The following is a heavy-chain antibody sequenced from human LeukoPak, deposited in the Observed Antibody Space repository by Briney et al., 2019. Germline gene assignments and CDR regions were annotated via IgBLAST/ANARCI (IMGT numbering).Heavy chain of an antibody. CDR1: GGSFSGYY. V-gene: IGHV4-34*01. Sequence: PSETLSLTCAVYGGSFSGYYWNWIRQTPGQGLEWVGEISHSGIINYIPSLMSRVSLSVDTSTNQFSLKLTSVTSADTAVYYGARREFYGSGRSFDSWGQGTLVTVSS. D-gene: IGHD3-10*01. CDR3: ARREFYGSGRSFDS. CDR2: ISHSGII. J-gene: IGHJ4*02.